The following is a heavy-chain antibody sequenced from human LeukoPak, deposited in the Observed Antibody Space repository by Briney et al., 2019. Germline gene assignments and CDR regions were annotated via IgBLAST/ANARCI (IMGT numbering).Heavy chain of an antibody. CDR2: MNPNSGNT. D-gene: IGHD3-3*01. Sequence: ASVKVSCKASGYTFTSYDINWVRQATGQGLEWMGWMNPNSGNTGYAQKFQGRVTMTTDTSTSTAYMELRSLRSDDTAVYYCARDSDFWSGSAYNWFDPWGQGTLVTVSS. V-gene: IGHV1-8*01. J-gene: IGHJ5*02. CDR3: ARDSDFWSGSAYNWFDP. CDR1: GYTFTSYD.